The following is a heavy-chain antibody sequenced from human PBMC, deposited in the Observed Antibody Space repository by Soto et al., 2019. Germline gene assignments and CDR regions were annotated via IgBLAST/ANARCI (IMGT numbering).Heavy chain of an antibody. D-gene: IGHD4-17*01. J-gene: IGHJ6*03. Sequence: SETLSLTCTXXXXXXRSXXXXXXXQPPGKGLEWIGYINYSGSTNYNPSLKSRVTISVDTSKNQFSLSLSSVTAADTAVYYCTSATYGDFSMDVWGKGTTVTV. CDR3: TSATYGDFSMDV. CDR1: XXXXRSXX. V-gene: IGHV4-59*01. CDR2: INYSGST.